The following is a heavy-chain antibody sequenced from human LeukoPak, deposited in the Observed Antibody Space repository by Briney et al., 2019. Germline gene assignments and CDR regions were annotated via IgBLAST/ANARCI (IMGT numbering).Heavy chain of an antibody. CDR3: AKQKGAYDSSGYYYGARAFDI. V-gene: IGHV3-23*01. CDR1: GFTFSSYA. CDR2: ISDRGGST. J-gene: IGHJ3*02. Sequence: GGSLRLSCAASGFTFSSYAMSWVRQPPGKGLEWVSAISDRGGSTYYADSVKGRFTISRDNSKNTLYLQMNSLRAEDTAVYYCAKQKGAYDSSGYYYGARAFDIWGQGTMVTVSS. D-gene: IGHD3-22*01.